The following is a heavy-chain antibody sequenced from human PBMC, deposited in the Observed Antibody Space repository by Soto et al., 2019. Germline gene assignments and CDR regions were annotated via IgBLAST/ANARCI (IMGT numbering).Heavy chain of an antibody. CDR3: ASTKQWLAFDY. CDR1: GDSISNYY. CDR2: FYNSGNT. Sequence: QVQLQESGPGLVKPSETLSLTCTVSGDSISNYYWTWIRQPPGKGLEWIGCFYNSGNTNYNPSLKSRVTISVDTSTNQFSLSVNSVTAADTAVYYCASTKQWLAFDYWGQGALVTVSS. V-gene: IGHV4-59*01. D-gene: IGHD6-19*01. J-gene: IGHJ4*02.